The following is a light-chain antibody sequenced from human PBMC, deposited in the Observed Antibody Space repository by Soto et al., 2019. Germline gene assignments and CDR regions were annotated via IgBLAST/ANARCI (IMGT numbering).Light chain of an antibody. CDR1: SSDVGGYNY. CDR2: EVN. J-gene: IGLJ2*01. V-gene: IGLV2-8*01. Sequence: QSVLTQPPSASGSPGQSVTISCTGTSSDVGGYNYVSWYQWHPGKAPKLMIYEVNKRPSGVPDRFSGSKSGNTASLTVSGLQAEDEAEYYCSSYAGSSDFRVFSGGTQLTVL. CDR3: SSYAGSSDFRV.